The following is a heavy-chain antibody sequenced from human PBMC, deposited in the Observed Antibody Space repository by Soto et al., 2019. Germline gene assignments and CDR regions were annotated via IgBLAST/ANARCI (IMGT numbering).Heavy chain of an antibody. CDR3: AKENGDESSDYYYFYYAMDA. Sequence: EVQVLESGGGLVQPGGSLRLSCTASEFTFTNYAMSWVRQAPGKGLEWVSAISGSGSSTYYADSVKGRFTVSRDNSKNRLYLQMNSVRADDTALYYCAKENGDESSDYYYFYYAMDAWGQGTTVTVSS. J-gene: IGHJ6*02. D-gene: IGHD3-22*01. CDR2: ISGSGSST. V-gene: IGHV3-23*01. CDR1: EFTFTNYA.